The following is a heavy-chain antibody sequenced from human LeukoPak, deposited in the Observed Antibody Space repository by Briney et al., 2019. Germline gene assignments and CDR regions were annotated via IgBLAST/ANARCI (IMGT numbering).Heavy chain of an antibody. D-gene: IGHD3-10*01. CDR1: GGSISNYY. Sequence: SETLSLTCTVSGGSISNYYWSWIRQPPGKGLEWIGYIYYSGSTNYTPSLKSRVTISVDTSKNQFSLKLSSVTAADTAVYYCARGLWFGELDYWGQGTLVTVSS. V-gene: IGHV4-59*08. CDR3: ARGLWFGELDY. J-gene: IGHJ4*02. CDR2: IYYSGST.